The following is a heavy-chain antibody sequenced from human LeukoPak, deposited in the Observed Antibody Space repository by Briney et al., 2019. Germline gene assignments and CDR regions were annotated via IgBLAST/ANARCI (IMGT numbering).Heavy chain of an antibody. CDR1: GFTFSSYA. V-gene: IGHV3-23*01. CDR2: ISGSGGST. CDR3: ASNRHNWNARDAFDI. J-gene: IGHJ3*02. Sequence: PGGSLRLSCAASGFTFSSYAMSWVRQAPGKGLEWVSAISGSGGSTYYAYSVKGRFTISRDNSKNTLYLQMNSLRAEDTAVYYCASNRHNWNARDAFDIWGQGTMVTVSS. D-gene: IGHD1-20*01.